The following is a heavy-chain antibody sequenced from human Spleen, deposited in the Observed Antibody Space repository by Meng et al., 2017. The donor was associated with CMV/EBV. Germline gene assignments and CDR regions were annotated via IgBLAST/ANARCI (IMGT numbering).Heavy chain of an antibody. CDR3: ARYSSSPLGH. CDR1: GLTFSSYA. Sequence: LSCAASGLTFSSYALHWVRQAPGKGLEWVAVISYDGSNKYYADSVKGRFTISRDNSKNTLYLQMNSLRAEDTAVYYCARYSSSPLGHWGQGTLVTVSS. D-gene: IGHD6-6*01. CDR2: ISYDGSNK. V-gene: IGHV3-30*04. J-gene: IGHJ1*01.